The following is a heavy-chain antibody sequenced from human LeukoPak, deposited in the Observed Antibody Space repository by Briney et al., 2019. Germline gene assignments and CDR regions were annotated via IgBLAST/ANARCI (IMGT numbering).Heavy chain of an antibody. CDR2: INWNCGST. CDR3: ARDASPRYYYGSGSYYTGEFYYYYYYMDV. J-gene: IGHJ6*03. Sequence: GGSLRLSCAASGFTFDDYSMSWVRQAPGKGLEWVSGINWNCGSTGYACSVKGRFTISRDNAKTSLYLQMNSLRAEDTALYYCARDASPRYYYGSGSYYTGEFYYYYYYMDVWGKGTTVTVSS. D-gene: IGHD3-10*01. CDR1: GFTFDDYS. V-gene: IGHV3-20*04.